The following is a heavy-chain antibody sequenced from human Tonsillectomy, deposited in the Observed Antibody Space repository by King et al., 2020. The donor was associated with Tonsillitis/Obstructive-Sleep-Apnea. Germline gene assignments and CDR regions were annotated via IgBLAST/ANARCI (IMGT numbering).Heavy chain of an antibody. CDR1: GGSISSYY. CDR2: IYYSGST. J-gene: IGHJ6*03. CDR3: ARRDYYYMDV. Sequence: QLQESGPGLVKPSETLSLTCTVSGGSISSYYWSWFRQPPGKGLEWIGYIYYSGSTNYNPSLKSRVTISVDTSKNQFSLKLSSVTAADTAVYYCARRDYYYMDVWGKGTTVTVSS. V-gene: IGHV4-59*01.